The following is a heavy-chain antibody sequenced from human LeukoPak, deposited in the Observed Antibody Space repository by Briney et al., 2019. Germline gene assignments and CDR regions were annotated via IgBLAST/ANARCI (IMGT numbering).Heavy chain of an antibody. CDR1: GFTFSNYW. CDR3: AKDRRLAAFDY. Sequence: PGGSLRLSCAASGFTFSNYWMHWVRQAPGKGLVWVSRINSDGSNTNYADSVKGRFTISRDNAKNTLYLQMNSLRAEDTAVYYCAKDRRLAAFDYGGQGTLVTVSS. V-gene: IGHV3-74*01. CDR2: INSDGSNT. J-gene: IGHJ4*02. D-gene: IGHD6-25*01.